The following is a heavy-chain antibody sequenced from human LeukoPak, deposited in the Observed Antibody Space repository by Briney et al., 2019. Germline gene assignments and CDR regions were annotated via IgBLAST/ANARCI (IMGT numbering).Heavy chain of an antibody. D-gene: IGHD1-26*01. CDR2: IGIAGDT. Sequence: GGSLRLSCATSGFTFSNHAMHWVRQATGKGLEWVSAIGIAGDTFYPGSVKGRFTISRENAKNSLSLQINSLKAEDTAVYYCVRQQTSHGNFDYWGQGTLVTVSS. CDR3: VRQQTSHGNFDY. V-gene: IGHV3-13*01. J-gene: IGHJ4*02. CDR1: GFTFSNHA.